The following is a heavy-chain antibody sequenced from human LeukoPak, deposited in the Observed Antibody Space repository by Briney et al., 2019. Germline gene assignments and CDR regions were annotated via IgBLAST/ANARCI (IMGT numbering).Heavy chain of an antibody. CDR1: GASVGSSH. J-gene: IGHJ4*02. Sequence: SETLSLTCLVSGASVGSSHGNWIRQFPGKGLEWIGCLSYTGKTDYNPSLTGRVTISLGTSKNQVSLKLRSVTAADTAVYYCSEGYFEPFDHWGQGILVTVSS. CDR3: SEGYFEPFDH. CDR2: LSYTGKT. D-gene: IGHD2/OR15-2a*01. V-gene: IGHV4-59*02.